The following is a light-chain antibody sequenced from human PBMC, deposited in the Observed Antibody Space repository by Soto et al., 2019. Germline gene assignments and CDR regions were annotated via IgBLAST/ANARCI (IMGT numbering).Light chain of an antibody. CDR3: LQYGGSPT. CDR1: QSVSSSY. Sequence: EIVLTQSPGTLSLSPGERATLSCRASQSVSSSYLAWYQQKAGQAPRLLIYGASSRAISIPDRFSGSGSGTDFTLSISRLEPEDFAVYYCLQYGGSPTFGQGTKVEIK. CDR2: GAS. J-gene: IGKJ1*01. V-gene: IGKV3-20*01.